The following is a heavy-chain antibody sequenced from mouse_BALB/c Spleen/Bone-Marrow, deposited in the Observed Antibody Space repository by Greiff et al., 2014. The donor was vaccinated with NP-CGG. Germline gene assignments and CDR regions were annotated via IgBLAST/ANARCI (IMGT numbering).Heavy chain of an antibody. CDR2: IWADGST. Sequence: VMLVESGPGLVAPSQSLSITCTVSGFSLTSYGVHWVRQPTGKGLEWLGVIWADGSTNYNSALMSRLSISKDNSKSQVFLKMNSLQTDDTAMYYCSRITTATGAMDYWGQGTSVTVSS. V-gene: IGHV2-9*02. CDR3: SRITTATGAMDY. J-gene: IGHJ4*01. D-gene: IGHD1-2*01. CDR1: GFSLTSYG.